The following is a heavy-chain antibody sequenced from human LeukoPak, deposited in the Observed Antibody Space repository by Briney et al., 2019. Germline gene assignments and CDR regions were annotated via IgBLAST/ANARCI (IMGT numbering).Heavy chain of an antibody. D-gene: IGHD6-19*01. J-gene: IGHJ5*02. CDR3: ARGTVAGICRWFDP. CDR1: GYTFTGYY. CDR2: INPNSGGT. Sequence: ASVKVSCKASGYTFTGYYMHWVRQAPGQGLEWMGWINPNSGGTNYAQKFQGRVIMTRDTSISTAYMELSRLRSDDTAVYYCARGTVAGICRWFDPWGQGTLVTVSS. V-gene: IGHV1-2*02.